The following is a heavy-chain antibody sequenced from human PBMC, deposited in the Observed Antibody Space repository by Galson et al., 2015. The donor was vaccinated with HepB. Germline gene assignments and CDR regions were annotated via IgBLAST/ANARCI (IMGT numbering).Heavy chain of an antibody. CDR1: GLTFSSYA. CDR2: ISSDGNNE. J-gene: IGHJ4*02. CDR3: ARAEDWPHHFDY. D-gene: IGHD3-9*01. Sequence: SLRLSCAASGLTFSSYAIHWVRQAPGKGLEWMAVISSDGNNEYYADSVKGRFTISRDNSKNTLFLQMSGLRTEDTALYYCARAEDWPHHFDYWGQGTQVTVSS. V-gene: IGHV3-30*04.